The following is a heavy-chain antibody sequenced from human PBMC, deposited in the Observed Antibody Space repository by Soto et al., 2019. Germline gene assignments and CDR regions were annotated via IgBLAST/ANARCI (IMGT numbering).Heavy chain of an antibody. CDR2: IKSKTDGGTT. Sequence: GGSLRLSCAASGFTFSNAWMNWVRQAPGKGLEWVGRIKSKTDGGTTDYAAPVKGRFTISRDDSKKTLYLQMNSLKTEDTAVYYCTTTIGYCSGGSCYSGPHDSFHSQFDYWGQGTLVTVSS. D-gene: IGHD2-15*01. J-gene: IGHJ4*02. CDR1: GFTFSNAW. V-gene: IGHV3-15*07. CDR3: TTTIGYCSGGSCYSGPHDSFHSQFDY.